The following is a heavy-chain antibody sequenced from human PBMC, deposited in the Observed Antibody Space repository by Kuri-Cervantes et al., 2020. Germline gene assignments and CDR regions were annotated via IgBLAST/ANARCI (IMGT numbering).Heavy chain of an antibody. CDR2: IRYDGSNK. CDR1: GFTFSSYG. V-gene: IGHV3-30*02. D-gene: IGHD3-22*01. Sequence: GGSLRLSCAASGFTFSSYGMHWVRQAPGKGLEWVAFIRYDGSNKYYADSVKGRLTISRDNSKNTLYLQMNSLRAEDTAVYYCAKGQYYYDSSGYSTTARYFDLWGRGTLVTVSS. J-gene: IGHJ2*01. CDR3: AKGQYYYDSSGYSTTARYFDL.